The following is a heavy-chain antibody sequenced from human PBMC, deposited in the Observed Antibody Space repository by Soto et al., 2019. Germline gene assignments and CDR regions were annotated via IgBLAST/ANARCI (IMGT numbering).Heavy chain of an antibody. J-gene: IGHJ6*02. CDR3: ARGEQLYHYYYGMDV. CDR2: INAGNGNT. CDR1: GYSFTTHA. Sequence: ASVKVSCKASGYSFTTHAMIWVRQAPGQRPEWMGWINAGNGNTRYSPKFQGRVNITRDTSASTAYMELSSLKSEDTAVYYCARGEQLYHYYYGMDVWGQGSTVTVSS. V-gene: IGHV1-3*01.